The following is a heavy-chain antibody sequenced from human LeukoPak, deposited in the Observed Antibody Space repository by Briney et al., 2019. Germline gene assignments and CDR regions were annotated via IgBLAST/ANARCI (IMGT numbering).Heavy chain of an antibody. CDR2: ISGSGGST. CDR3: AAKYYYGSGGD. D-gene: IGHD3-10*01. Sequence: GGSLRLSCAASGFTFSSYAMSWVRQAPGKGLEGVSDISGSGGSTYYADSVKGRFTISRDNSKNTLYLQMNSLSAEDTAVYYCAAKYYYGSGGDWGQGTLVTVSS. CDR1: GFTFSSYA. J-gene: IGHJ4*02. V-gene: IGHV3-23*01.